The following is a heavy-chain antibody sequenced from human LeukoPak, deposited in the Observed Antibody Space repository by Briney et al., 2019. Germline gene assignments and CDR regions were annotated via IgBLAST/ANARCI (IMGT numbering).Heavy chain of an antibody. V-gene: IGHV4-38-2*02. CDR2: IYHSGST. CDR1: GYSIGSGYY. CDR3: ARSRAVTLYFDL. Sequence: SETLSLTCTVSGYSIGSGYYWGWIRQPPGKGLEWIGIIYHSGSTYYNPSLKSRVTISVDTSKNQFSLKLTSVTAADTAVYYCARSRAVTLYFDLWGRGTLVAVSS. D-gene: IGHD4-23*01. J-gene: IGHJ2*01.